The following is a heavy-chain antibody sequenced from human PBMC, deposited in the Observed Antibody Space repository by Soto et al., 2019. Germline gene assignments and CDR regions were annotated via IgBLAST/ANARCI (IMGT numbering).Heavy chain of an antibody. CDR2: ISYDGSNK. CDR3: ARDTVVTPWSLDY. Sequence: QVQLMESGGGVVQPGRSLRLSCAASGFTFSSYAMHWVRQAPGKGLEWVAVISYDGSNKYYADSVKGRFTISRDNSKNTLYLQMNSLRAEDTAVYYCARDTVVTPWSLDYWGQGTLVTVSS. D-gene: IGHD2-21*02. J-gene: IGHJ4*02. CDR1: GFTFSSYA. V-gene: IGHV3-30-3*01.